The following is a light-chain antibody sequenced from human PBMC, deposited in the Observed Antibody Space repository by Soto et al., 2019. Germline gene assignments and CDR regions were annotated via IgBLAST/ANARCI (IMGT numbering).Light chain of an antibody. CDR3: PQYYTYPWT. CDR2: KAS. V-gene: IGKV1-5*03. J-gene: IGKJ1*01. CDR1: QSISSW. Sequence: DIQMTQSPSTLSASVGDRVTITCRASQSISSWLAWYQQRPGKAPKLLIYKASNLESGVPSRFSGSGSGTELTLTISSLHPDDFATYDCPQYYTYPWTFGRGTKVEIK.